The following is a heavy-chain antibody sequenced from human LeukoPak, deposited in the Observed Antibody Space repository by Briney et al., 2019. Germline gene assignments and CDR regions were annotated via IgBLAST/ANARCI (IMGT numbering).Heavy chain of an antibody. CDR2: IYYSGSA. CDR3: ASSYYYDSSGYPDY. J-gene: IGHJ4*02. D-gene: IGHD3-22*01. CDR1: GGSISSYY. Sequence: SETLSLACTVSGGSISSYYWSWIRQPPGKGLEWIGYIYYSGSANYKPSLKSRVTISVDTSKNQFSLKLSSVTAADTAVYYCASSYYYDSSGYPDYWGQGTLVTVSS. V-gene: IGHV4-59*08.